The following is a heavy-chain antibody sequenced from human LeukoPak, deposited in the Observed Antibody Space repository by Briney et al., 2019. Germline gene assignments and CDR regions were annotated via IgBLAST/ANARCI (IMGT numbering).Heavy chain of an antibody. CDR2: INPSGGST. Sequence: GASVKVSCKASGGTFSSYAISWVRQAPGQGLEWMGIINPSGGSTSYAQKFQGRVTMTRDTSTSTVYMELSSLRSEDTAVYYCARVSDSSGPPSFDPWGQGTLVTVSS. J-gene: IGHJ5*02. CDR1: GGTFSSYA. D-gene: IGHD3-22*01. CDR3: ARVSDSSGPPSFDP. V-gene: IGHV1-46*01.